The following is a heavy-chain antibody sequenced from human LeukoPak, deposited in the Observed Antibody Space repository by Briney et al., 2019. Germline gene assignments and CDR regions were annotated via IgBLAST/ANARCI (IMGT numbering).Heavy chain of an antibody. CDR1: GYTFTGYY. Sequence: ASVKVSCKASGYTFTGYYMHWVRQAPGQGLEWMGWINPNSGGTNYAQKFQGRVTMTRDTSISTAYMELSRLRSDDTAVYYCAREEQLVGAAGFDYWGQGTLVTVSS. CDR3: AREEQLVGAAGFDY. CDR2: INPNSGGT. D-gene: IGHD6-6*01. J-gene: IGHJ4*02. V-gene: IGHV1-2*02.